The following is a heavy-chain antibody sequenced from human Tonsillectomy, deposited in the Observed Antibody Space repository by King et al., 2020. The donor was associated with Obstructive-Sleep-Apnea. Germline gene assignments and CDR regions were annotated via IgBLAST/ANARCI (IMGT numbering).Heavy chain of an antibody. D-gene: IGHD4-17*01. CDR3: ATVPVATATYYFDY. CDR1: GYTFTGYF. J-gene: IGHJ4*02. V-gene: IGHV1-2*02. Sequence: QLVQSGAEVKKPGASVKVSCKASGYTFTGYFIHWVRQGPGQGLEGRGWINLNSDGTNYPQKFQGRVTLTRDTSISTAYLELSRLRSDDTAVYYCATVPVATATYYFDYWGQGTLVTVSS. CDR2: INLNSDGT.